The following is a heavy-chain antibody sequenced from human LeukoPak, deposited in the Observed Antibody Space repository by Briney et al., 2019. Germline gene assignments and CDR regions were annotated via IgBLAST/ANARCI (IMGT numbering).Heavy chain of an antibody. CDR2: INPSGGST. CDR3: ARDHEQQLVLRGGYFDY. D-gene: IGHD6-13*01. V-gene: IGHV1-46*01. Sequence: ASVKVSCKASGYIFTSYYMHWVRQAPGQGLEWMGIINPSGGSTSYTQKFQGRVTMTRDTSTNTVYMELSSLRSADTAVYYCARDHEQQLVLRGGYFDYWGQGTLVTVSS. CDR1: GYIFTSYY. J-gene: IGHJ4*02.